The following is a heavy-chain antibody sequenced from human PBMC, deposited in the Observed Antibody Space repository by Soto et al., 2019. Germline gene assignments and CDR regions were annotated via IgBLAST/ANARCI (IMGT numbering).Heavy chain of an antibody. CDR3: ATGSGSYYNGPMGFDP. CDR2: ISYDGSNK. Sequence: QVQLVESGGGVVQPGRSLRLSCAASGFTFSSYGMHWVRQAPGKGLEWVAVISYDGSNKYYADSVKGRFTISRDNSKNTLYLQMNSLRAEDTAVYYCATGSGSYYNGPMGFDPWGQGTLVTVSS. D-gene: IGHD3-10*01. J-gene: IGHJ5*02. V-gene: IGHV3-30*03. CDR1: GFTFSSYG.